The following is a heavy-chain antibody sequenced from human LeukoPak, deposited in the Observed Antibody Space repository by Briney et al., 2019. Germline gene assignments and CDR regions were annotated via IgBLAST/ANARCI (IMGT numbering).Heavy chain of an antibody. Sequence: GGSLRLSCAVSGFTFTDYWMNWVRQAPGKGLEWVACIRQDGGEKSYVDSVKGRFTISRDNTKSSLYLQINSLRAEDTAVYYCARDGTAAGLYFDLWGQGALVTVSS. D-gene: IGHD6-13*01. CDR2: IRQDGGEK. J-gene: IGHJ4*01. CDR1: GFTFTDYW. CDR3: ARDGTAAGLYFDL. V-gene: IGHV3-7*01.